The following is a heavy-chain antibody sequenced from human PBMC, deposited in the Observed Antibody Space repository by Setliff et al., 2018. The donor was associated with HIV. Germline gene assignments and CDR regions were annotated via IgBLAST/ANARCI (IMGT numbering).Heavy chain of an antibody. V-gene: IGHV3-30-3*01. CDR2: IPYDGNNK. J-gene: IGHJ3*02. Sequence: PGGSLRLSCEGFGFTFSAYAINWVRQAPGKGLEWVAVIPYDGNNKYYADSVKGRFTISRDNSKNTLYLQMNSLRYEDTAVYYCARDHSIGGPIAAAGTGGAFDIWGQGTMVTVSS. CDR1: GFTFSAYA. CDR3: ARDHSIGGPIAAAGTGGAFDI. D-gene: IGHD6-13*01.